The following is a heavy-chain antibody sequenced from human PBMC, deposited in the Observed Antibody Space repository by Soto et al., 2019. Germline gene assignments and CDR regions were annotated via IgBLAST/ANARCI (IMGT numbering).Heavy chain of an antibody. CDR1: GYTFTSYD. CDR2: MNSNNGNT. V-gene: IGHV1-18*01. CDR3: ARDRPTSSIRARDYYYAMDV. Sequence: ASVKVSCKASGYTFTSYDINWVRQATGQGLEWMGWMNSNNGNTNYAQKLQGRVTMTTDTSTTTAYMELRSLRSDDTAVYYCARDRPTSSIRARDYYYAMDVWGQGTTVTVSS. D-gene: IGHD6-6*01. J-gene: IGHJ6*02.